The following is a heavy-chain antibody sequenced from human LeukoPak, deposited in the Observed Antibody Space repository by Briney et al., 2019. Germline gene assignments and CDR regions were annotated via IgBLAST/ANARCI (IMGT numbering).Heavy chain of an antibody. CDR2: INPSVGST. D-gene: IGHD6-19*01. V-gene: IGHV1-46*01. CDR1: GYTFTSYF. CDR3: ARDGGSGQYYFDY. Sequence: ASVKVSCKASGYTFTSYFIHWVRRAPGQGLEWMGIINPSVGSTSYAQKFQGRVTMTRDMSTRTVYMELSSLRSEDMAVYYCARDGGSGQYYFDYWGQGTLVTVSS. J-gene: IGHJ4*02.